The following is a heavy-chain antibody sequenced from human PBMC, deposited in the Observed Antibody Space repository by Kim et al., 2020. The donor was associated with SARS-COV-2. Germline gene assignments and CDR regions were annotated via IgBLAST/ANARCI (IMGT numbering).Heavy chain of an antibody. Sequence: ASVKVSCKASGYTVTSYGISWVRQAPGQGLEWMGWISAYNGNTNYAQKLQGRVTMTTDTSTSTAYMELRSLRSDDTAVYYCARVNAPAVLRYFDWKHNGPGDYWGQGTLVTVSS. CDR2: ISAYNGNT. V-gene: IGHV1-18*01. CDR1: GYTVTSYG. D-gene: IGHD3-9*01. J-gene: IGHJ4*02. CDR3: ARVNAPAVLRYFDWKHNGPGDY.